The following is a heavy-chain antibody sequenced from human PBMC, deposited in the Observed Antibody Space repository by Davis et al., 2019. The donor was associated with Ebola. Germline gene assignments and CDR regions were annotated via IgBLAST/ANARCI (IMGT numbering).Heavy chain of an antibody. CDR2: IIPIFGTA. J-gene: IGHJ5*02. CDR1: GYTFTSYG. V-gene: IGHV1-69*13. Sequence: AASVKVSCKASGYTFTSYGISWVRQAPGQGLEWMGGIIPIFGTANYAQKFQGRVTITADESTSTAYMELSSLRSEDTAVYYCARTDLEGYCSGGSCYSWFDPWGQGTLVTVSS. CDR3: ARTDLEGYCSGGSCYSWFDP. D-gene: IGHD2-15*01.